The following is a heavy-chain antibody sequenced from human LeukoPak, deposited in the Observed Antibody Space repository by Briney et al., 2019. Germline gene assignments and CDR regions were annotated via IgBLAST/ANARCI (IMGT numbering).Heavy chain of an antibody. Sequence: SETLSLTCTVSGGSISSSSYYWGWIRQPRGKGLEWIGSIYYSGSTYYNPSLKSRVTISVDTSKNQFSLKLSSVTAADTAVYYCARRCTNGVCYMRDNWFDPWGQGTLVTVSS. D-gene: IGHD2-8*01. CDR3: ARRCTNGVCYMRDNWFDP. J-gene: IGHJ5*02. CDR2: IYYSGST. CDR1: GGSISSSSYY. V-gene: IGHV4-39*01.